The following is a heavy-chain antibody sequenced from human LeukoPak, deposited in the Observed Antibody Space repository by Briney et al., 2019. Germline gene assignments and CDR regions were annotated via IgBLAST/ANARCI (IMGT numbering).Heavy chain of an antibody. D-gene: IGHD3-22*01. J-gene: IGHJ3*02. CDR3: AKSTLNYYDSSGHDAFDI. V-gene: IGHV3-33*06. Sequence: QPGGSLRLSCAASGFTFSSYGMHWVRQAPGKGLEWVAGIWYDESNKYYADSVKGRFTISRYNSKNTLYLQMNSLRAEDTAVYYCAKSTLNYYDSSGHDAFDIWGQGTMVTVSS. CDR2: IWYDESNK. CDR1: GFTFSSYG.